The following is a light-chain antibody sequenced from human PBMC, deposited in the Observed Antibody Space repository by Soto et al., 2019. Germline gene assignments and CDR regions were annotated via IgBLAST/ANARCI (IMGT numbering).Light chain of an antibody. J-gene: IGKJ1*01. CDR1: QSISSW. CDR2: KAS. CDR3: QQCNSYPPT. V-gene: IGKV1-5*03. Sequence: DIQMTQSPSTLSASVGDRVTITCRASQSISSWLAWYQQKPGKAPKVLIYKASILQSGVPSRFSGSGSGTDFTLTISSLQPDDFATYYCQQCNSYPPTFGQGTTVDIK.